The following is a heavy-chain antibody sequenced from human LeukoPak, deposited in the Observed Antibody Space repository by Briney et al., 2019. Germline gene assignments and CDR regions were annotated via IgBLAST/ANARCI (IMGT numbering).Heavy chain of an antibody. CDR1: GGSISRSSYY. J-gene: IGHJ6*02. CDR3: ARGYPCSGTRCYLDYYYYYGMDV. V-gene: IGHV4-39*01. CDR2: IYNSGTT. D-gene: IGHD2-2*01. Sequence: SETLSLTCTVSGGSISRSSYYWGWIRQPPGKGLEWIGTIYNSGTTYYNPSLKSRVTISVDTSKNQFSLRLSSVTAADTAVYYCARGYPCSGTRCYLDYYYYYGMDVWGQGTTVTVSS.